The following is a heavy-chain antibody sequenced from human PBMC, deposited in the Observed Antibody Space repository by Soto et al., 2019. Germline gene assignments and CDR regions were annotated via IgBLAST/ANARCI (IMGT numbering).Heavy chain of an antibody. CDR2: IAYDGSNA. V-gene: IGHV3-30-3*01. CDR3: ARGDREDILVVVGARPREYLLDI. D-gene: IGHD2-15*01. Sequence: GGSLRLSCAASGFTFRNHAMHWVRQAPGKGLECLAVIAYDGSNAFYRDSVKGRFTISRDNSKNTLYLHMNSLRSEDTGVYYCARGDREDILVVVGARPREYLLDIWGQGTTVIVSS. CDR1: GFTFRNHA. J-gene: IGHJ6*02.